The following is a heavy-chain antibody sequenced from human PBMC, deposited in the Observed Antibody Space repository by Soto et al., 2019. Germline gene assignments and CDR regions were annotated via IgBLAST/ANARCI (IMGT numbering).Heavy chain of an antibody. J-gene: IGHJ4*02. V-gene: IGHV1-69*17. Sequence: QVQLVQSGAEVKRPGSSVKVSCGSSGDTFNSYVISWVRQAPGQGLEWMGGIIPIIGVTHYAQKFQGRVTISALSSTGTAYMELTNLGFEDTALYYCARESLGAKGADHWGQGTLVTVSS. CDR2: IIPIIGVT. D-gene: IGHD3-16*01. CDR1: GDTFNSYV. CDR3: ARESLGAKGADH.